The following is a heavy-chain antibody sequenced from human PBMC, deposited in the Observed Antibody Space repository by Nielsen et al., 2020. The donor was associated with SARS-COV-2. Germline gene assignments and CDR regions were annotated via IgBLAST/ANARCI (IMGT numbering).Heavy chain of an antibody. CDR3: ARGGLRLGNWFDP. D-gene: IGHD4-17*01. Sequence: SETLSLTCTVSGGSISSSSYYWGWIRQPPGKGLEWIGGIYYSGSTYYNPSLKSRVTISVDTSKNQFSLKLSSVTAADTAVYYCARGGLRLGNWFDPWGQGTLVTVSS. V-gene: IGHV4-39*01. CDR1: GGSISSSSYY. J-gene: IGHJ5*02. CDR2: IYYSGST.